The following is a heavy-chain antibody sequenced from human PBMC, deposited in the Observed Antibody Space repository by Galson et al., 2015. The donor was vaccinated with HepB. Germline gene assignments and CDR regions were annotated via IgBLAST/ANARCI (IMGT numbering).Heavy chain of an antibody. CDR1: SYTFTDYT. V-gene: IGHV1-18*01. J-gene: IGHJ4*02. D-gene: IGHD5-12*01. Sequence: SVKVSCKASSYTFTDYTINWVRQAPGQGLEWMGWVSPYNGDAKYAQKFQDRVTMTRDTSTSTAYMELSSLIIGDTAIYYCARGGMATRGGPTFDYWGQGTLVTVCS. CDR2: VSPYNGDA. CDR3: ARGGMATRGGPTFDY.